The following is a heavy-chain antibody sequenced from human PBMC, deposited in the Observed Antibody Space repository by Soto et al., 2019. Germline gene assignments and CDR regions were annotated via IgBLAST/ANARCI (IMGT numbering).Heavy chain of an antibody. Sequence: GGSLRLSCAASGFTFSSYAMNWVRQAPGKGLEWVSGLSGSGTSTYYADSVKGRFTISRDNSRDTLFLQMNSLTADDTAVYYCAKATTNGGWFNPFDSWGQGALVTVSS. V-gene: IGHV3-23*01. CDR2: LSGSGTST. D-gene: IGHD6-19*01. J-gene: IGHJ4*02. CDR1: GFTFSSYA. CDR3: AKATTNGGWFNPFDS.